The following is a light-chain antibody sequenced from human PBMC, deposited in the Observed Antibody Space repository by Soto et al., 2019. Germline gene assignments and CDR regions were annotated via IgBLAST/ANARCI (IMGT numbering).Light chain of an antibody. Sequence: EIVMTQSPATLSMSPGERATLSCRASQTVGSNLAWYQQKPGQGPRLLVYRASTRATGIPARFSGSGSGSEFTLTISSLQSEDFAVYYCQQHNNWTWTFGQGTKVEIK. CDR2: RAS. J-gene: IGKJ1*01. V-gene: IGKV3D-15*01. CDR1: QTVGSN. CDR3: QQHNNWTWT.